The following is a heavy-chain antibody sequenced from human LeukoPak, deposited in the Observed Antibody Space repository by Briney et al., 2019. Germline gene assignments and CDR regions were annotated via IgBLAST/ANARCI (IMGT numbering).Heavy chain of an antibody. CDR2: INHSGGT. J-gene: IGHJ4*02. D-gene: IGHD2-15*01. Sequence: PSETLSLTCAVYGGSFSGYYWSWIRQPPGKGLEWIGEINHSGGTNYNPSLKSRVTISVDTSKNQFSLKLSSVTAADTAEYYCARGYCSGGSCYSGLDYWGQGTLVTVSS. V-gene: IGHV4-34*01. CDR1: GGSFSGYY. CDR3: ARGYCSGGSCYSGLDY.